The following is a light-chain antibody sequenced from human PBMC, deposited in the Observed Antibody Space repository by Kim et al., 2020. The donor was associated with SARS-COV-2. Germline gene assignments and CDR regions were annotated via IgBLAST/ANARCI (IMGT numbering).Light chain of an antibody. J-gene: IGLJ2*01. Sequence: SYELTQPPSVSVAPGKTARITCGENNIGRKSVHWYQQKQGQAPVLVIYYDVDRPSGIPERFSGSNSGNTATLTISRVEAGDEADYYCQVWDSSTDHVIFGGGTQLTVL. CDR1: NIGRKS. CDR2: YDV. CDR3: QVWDSSTDHVI. V-gene: IGLV3-21*04.